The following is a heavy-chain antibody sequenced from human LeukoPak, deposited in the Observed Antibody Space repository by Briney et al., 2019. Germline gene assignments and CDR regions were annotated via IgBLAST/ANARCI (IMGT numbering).Heavy chain of an antibody. CDR3: TNEAEVRELILANY. V-gene: IGHV1-3*03. J-gene: IGHJ4*02. CDR1: GYTFTSYA. Sequence: ASVKVSCKASGYTFTSYAMHWVRQAPGQRLEWMGWINAGNGNTKYSQEFQGRVTITRDTSANTAYMELSSLTFGDTAVYYCTNEAEVRELILANYWGQGTLVTVSS. D-gene: IGHD3-10*01. CDR2: INAGNGNT.